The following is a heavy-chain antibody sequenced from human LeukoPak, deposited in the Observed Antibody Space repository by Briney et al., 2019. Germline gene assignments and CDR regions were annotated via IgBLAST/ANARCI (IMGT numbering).Heavy chain of an antibody. V-gene: IGHV4-34*01. CDR1: GGSFSGYY. CDR2: INHSGST. CDR3: ASQLSLRGAVAGTDFDY. J-gene: IGHJ4*02. Sequence: SETLSLTCAVYGGSFSGYYWSWIRQPPGKGLEWIGEINHSGSTNYNPSLKSRVTISVDTSKNQFSLKLSSVTAADTAVYYCASQLSLRGAVAGTDFDYWGQGTLVTVSS. D-gene: IGHD6-19*01.